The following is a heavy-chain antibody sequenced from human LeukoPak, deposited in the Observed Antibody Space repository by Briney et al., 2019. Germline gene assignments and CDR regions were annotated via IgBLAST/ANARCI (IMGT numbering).Heavy chain of an antibody. V-gene: IGHV4-34*01. J-gene: IGHJ3*02. CDR2: INHSGST. CDR1: GGSFSGYY. Sequence: SETLSLTCAVYGGSFSGYYWSWIRQPPGKGLEWIGEINHSGSTNYNPSLKSRVTISVDTSKNQVSLKLSSVTAADTAVYYCASPEGLGDYSHDAFDIWGQGTMVTVSS. CDR3: ASPEGLGDYSHDAFDI. D-gene: IGHD4-17*01.